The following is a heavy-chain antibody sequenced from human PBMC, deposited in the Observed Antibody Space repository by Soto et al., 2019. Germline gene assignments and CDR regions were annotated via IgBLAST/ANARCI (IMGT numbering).Heavy chain of an antibody. V-gene: IGHV1-46*01. D-gene: IGHD6-19*01. J-gene: IGHJ4*02. CDR2: ISPSGGST. CDR3: ARDESSGYRDFDY. Sequence: ASVKVSCKASGYTFTSYYMHWVRQAPGQGLEWVGIISPSGGSTSYAQKFQGRVTMTRDTSTSTVYMELSSLRSEDTAVYYCARDESSGYRDFDYWGQGTLVTVSS. CDR1: GYTFTSYY.